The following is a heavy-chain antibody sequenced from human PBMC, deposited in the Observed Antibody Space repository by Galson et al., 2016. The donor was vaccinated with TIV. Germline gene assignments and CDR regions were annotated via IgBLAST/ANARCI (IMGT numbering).Heavy chain of an antibody. Sequence: SVKVSCKASGYIFNNFGVSWVRQAPGQGLEWMAWISVYNGNTNYAQSLQGRVTLTTDTSTSTAYMELRSLRSYDTAVYYCARDTPSVLAAATMDYWGQGTLVTVSS. D-gene: IGHD6-25*01. CDR1: GYIFNNFG. V-gene: IGHV1-18*01. J-gene: IGHJ4*02. CDR2: ISVYNGNT. CDR3: ARDTPSVLAAATMDY.